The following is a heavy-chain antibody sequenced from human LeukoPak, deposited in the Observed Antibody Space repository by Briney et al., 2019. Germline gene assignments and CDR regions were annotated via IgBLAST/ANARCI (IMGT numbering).Heavy chain of an antibody. Sequence: QSGGSLRLSCAVSGFTFSSYEMNWVRQAPGKGLEWVSYIINSGNTIYYADSVKGRFTISRDNAKNSLYLQMNNLRAEDTAVYYCARDPRGRPDYGGNSLDYWGQGTLVTVSS. CDR1: GFTFSSYE. CDR3: ARDPRGRPDYGGNSLDY. D-gene: IGHD4-23*01. V-gene: IGHV3-48*03. CDR2: IINSGNTI. J-gene: IGHJ4*02.